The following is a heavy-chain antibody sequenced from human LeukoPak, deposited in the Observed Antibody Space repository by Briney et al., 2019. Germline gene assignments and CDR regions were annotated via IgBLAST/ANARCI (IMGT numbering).Heavy chain of an antibody. J-gene: IGHJ4*02. CDR3: AGRKRDGYNPNFDY. D-gene: IGHD5-24*01. CDR2: INPDDSDT. V-gene: IGHV5-51*01. Sequence: GESLKISCKGSGYSFTSYWIGWVRQMPGKGLEWMGIINPDDSDTRYSPSFQGQVTISADKSISTTYLQWSSLKASDTAVYYCAGRKRDGYNPNFDYWGQGTLVTVSS. CDR1: GYSFTSYW.